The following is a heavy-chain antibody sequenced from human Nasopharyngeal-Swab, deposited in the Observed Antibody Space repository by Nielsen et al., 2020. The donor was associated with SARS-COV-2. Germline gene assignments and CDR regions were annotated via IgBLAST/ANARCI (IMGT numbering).Heavy chain of an antibody. D-gene: IGHD5-18*01. CDR3: ARDPGTAMALYYFDY. V-gene: IGHV3-33*01. CDR1: GFTFSSYG. J-gene: IGHJ4*02. Sequence: GESLKISCAASGFTFSSYGMHWVRQAPGKGLEWVAVIWYDGSNKYYADSVKGRFTISRDNSKNTLYLQMNSLRAEDTAVYYCARDPGTAMALYYFDYWGQGTLVTVSP. CDR2: IWYDGSNK.